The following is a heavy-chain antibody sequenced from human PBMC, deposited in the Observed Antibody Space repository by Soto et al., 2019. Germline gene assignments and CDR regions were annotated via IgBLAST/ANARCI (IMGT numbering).Heavy chain of an antibody. J-gene: IGHJ4*02. CDR1: GFTFSSSG. V-gene: IGHV3-30*18. CDR3: ANATPTVVGYGDY. CDR2: TSFDGSSS. Sequence: QVQLVESGGGVVQPGRSLRLSCAASGFTFSSSGMHWVRQAPGKGLEWVAVTSFDGSSSYYADSVTGRFTISRDNSNNTLYLQMNSLRAEDTAVYFCANATPTVVGYGDYWGQGALWCVSS. D-gene: IGHD6-19*01.